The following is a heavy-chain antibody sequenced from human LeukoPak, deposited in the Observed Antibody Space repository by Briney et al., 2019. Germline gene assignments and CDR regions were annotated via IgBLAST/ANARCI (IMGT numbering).Heavy chain of an antibody. Sequence: GGSLRLSCAASGFTFSNYWMSWVRQAPGKGLDWVANIKQDGSEKYYADSVKGRFTISRDNSKNTLYLQMNSLRAEDTAVYYCARRGSSGYYYESALDYWGQGTLVTVSS. CDR3: ARRGSSGYYYESALDY. CDR1: GFTFSNYW. CDR2: IKQDGSEK. D-gene: IGHD3-22*01. J-gene: IGHJ4*02. V-gene: IGHV3-7*01.